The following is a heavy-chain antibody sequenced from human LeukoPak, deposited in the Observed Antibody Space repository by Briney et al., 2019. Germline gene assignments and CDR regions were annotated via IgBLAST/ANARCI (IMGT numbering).Heavy chain of an antibody. CDR2: ISGSGDT. CDR1: GFTYSIYA. D-gene: IGHD5-18*01. CDR3: AKEGGYNYGYLDY. V-gene: IGHV3-23*01. J-gene: IGHJ4*02. Sequence: GGSLRLSCAVSGFTYSIYAMSWVRQAPGKGLEGVSTISGSGDTYYVDSVKGRFTISRDNSKNTLYLRMNSLRAEDTAVYYCAKEGGYNYGYLDYWGQGTLVTVSS.